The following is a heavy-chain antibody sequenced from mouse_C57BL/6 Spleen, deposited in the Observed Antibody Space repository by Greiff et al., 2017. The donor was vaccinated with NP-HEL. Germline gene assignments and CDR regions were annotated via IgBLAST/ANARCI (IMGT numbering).Heavy chain of an antibody. V-gene: IGHV5-17*01. Sequence: EVQLMESGGGLVKPGGSLKLSCAASGFTFSDYGMHWVRQAPEQGLEWVAYISSGSSTIYYADTVKGRFTISRDNAKNTLFLQMTSLRSEDTAMYYCAKAYYSNDSYAMDYWGQGTSVTVSS. CDR3: AKAYYSNDSYAMDY. CDR1: GFTFSDYG. CDR2: ISSGSSTI. J-gene: IGHJ4*01. D-gene: IGHD2-5*01.